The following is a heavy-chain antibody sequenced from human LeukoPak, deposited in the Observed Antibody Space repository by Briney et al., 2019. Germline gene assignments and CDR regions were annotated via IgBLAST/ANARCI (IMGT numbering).Heavy chain of an antibody. CDR3: ARIYNDFWSAYIHYDY. D-gene: IGHD3-3*01. J-gene: IGHJ4*02. Sequence: GSLRLSCAASGFTCSSCWMSWVRQAPGKGLEWVANIKQAGSAKYYVDSVKGRFNISRDNAKNSLYLQMNSLRAEDTAVYYCARIYNDFWSAYIHYDYWGQGTLVTVSS. CDR2: IKQAGSAK. V-gene: IGHV3-7*01. CDR1: GFTCSSCW.